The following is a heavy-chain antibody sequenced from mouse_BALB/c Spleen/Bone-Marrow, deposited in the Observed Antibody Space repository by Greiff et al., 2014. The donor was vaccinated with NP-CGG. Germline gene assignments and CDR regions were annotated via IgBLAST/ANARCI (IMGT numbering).Heavy chain of an antibody. V-gene: IGHV2-9*02. CDR1: GFSLTSYG. D-gene: IGHD1-1*01. CDR2: IWAGGTT. CDR3: ARSTTTDYFDY. J-gene: IGHJ2*01. Sequence: QVQLKQSGPGLVAPSQSLSITCTVSGFSLTSYGVHWVRQPPGKGLEWLGVIWAGGTTNYNSALMSRLSISKDNSKSQVFLKMNCLQTDDTAMYYCARSTTTDYFDYWGQGITLTVSS.